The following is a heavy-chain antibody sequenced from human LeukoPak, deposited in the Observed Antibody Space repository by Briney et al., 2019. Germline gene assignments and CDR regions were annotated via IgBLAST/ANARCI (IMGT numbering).Heavy chain of an antibody. J-gene: IGHJ4*02. Sequence: GGSLRLSCAASGFTFSNHGMHWVRQAPGKGLEWVAFIRYDGSKKYYADSVKGRFTISRDNSKNTLYLQMNSLRAEDTAMYYCANGPHYNILTGFYKVRSHLDYWGQGTLVTVSS. CDR3: ANGPHYNILTGFYKVRSHLDY. CDR1: GFTFSNHG. V-gene: IGHV3-30*02. CDR2: IRYDGSKK. D-gene: IGHD3-9*01.